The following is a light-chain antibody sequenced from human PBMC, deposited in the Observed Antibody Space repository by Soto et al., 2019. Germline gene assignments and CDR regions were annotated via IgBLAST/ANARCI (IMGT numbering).Light chain of an antibody. CDR2: EVS. J-gene: IGLJ1*01. Sequence: QSALTQPPSVSGSPGQSVTISCTGTSTDFVSYNRVSWYQQPPGTAPKLMIYEVSKRPSGVPDRFSGSKSGNTASLTISGLQAADEADYYCQSYDSSLSGSSVFGTGTKLTVL. V-gene: IGLV2-18*02. CDR1: STDFVSYNR. CDR3: QSYDSSLSGSSV.